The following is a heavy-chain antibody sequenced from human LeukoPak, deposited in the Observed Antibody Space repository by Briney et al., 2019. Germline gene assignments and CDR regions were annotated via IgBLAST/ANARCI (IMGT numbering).Heavy chain of an antibody. CDR2: ISAYNGNT. CDR1: GYIFTSYG. Sequence: ASVKVSCKASGYIFTSYGISWVRQAPGQGLEWMGWISAYNGNTNYAQKLQGRVTMTTDTSTSTAYMELRSLRSDDTAVYYCARVPSDYDILTGYYDEWGQGTLVTVSS. CDR3: ARVPSDYDILTGYYDE. J-gene: IGHJ4*02. D-gene: IGHD3-9*01. V-gene: IGHV1-18*01.